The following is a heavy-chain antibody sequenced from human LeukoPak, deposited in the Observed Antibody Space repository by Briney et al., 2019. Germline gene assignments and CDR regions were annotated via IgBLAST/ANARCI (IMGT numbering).Heavy chain of an antibody. CDR3: AKGGTYCGGDCYSDDAFDI. V-gene: IGHV4-4*07. CDR2: IYTSGST. J-gene: IGHJ3*02. CDR1: GDSINSYF. Sequence: PSETLSLTCTVSGDSINSYFWTWIRQPAGKGLEWIGRIYTSGSTNYNPSLKSRVTVSVDTSKNQFSLKLSSVTAADTAVYFCAKGGTYCGGDCYSDDAFDIWGQGTMVTVSS. D-gene: IGHD2-21*02.